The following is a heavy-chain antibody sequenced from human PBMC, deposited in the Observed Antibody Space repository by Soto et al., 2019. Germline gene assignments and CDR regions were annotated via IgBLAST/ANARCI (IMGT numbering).Heavy chain of an antibody. CDR2: ISPYTGDT. V-gene: IGHV1-18*01. Sequence: QVQLVQSGDEMKKPGASVRVSCKASGYIFVNYVIAWVRQAPGQWLEWMGWISPYTGDTHSASKVQGRLTMTTDTSTSTAYMDLGSLTSDDTAVYYCAMVDNYVTPTPQDVWGQGTTVTVSS. CDR3: AMVDNYVTPTPQDV. CDR1: GYIFVNYV. D-gene: IGHD3-16*01. J-gene: IGHJ6*02.